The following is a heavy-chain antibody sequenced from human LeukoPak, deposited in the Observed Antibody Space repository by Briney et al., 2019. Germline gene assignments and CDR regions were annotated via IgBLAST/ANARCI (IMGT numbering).Heavy chain of an antibody. CDR3: ARDTTRDCSGGSCYLDY. CDR1: GYTFTNYG. V-gene: IGHV1-18*01. D-gene: IGHD2-15*01. J-gene: IGHJ4*02. Sequence: ASVKVSCKASGYTFTNYGISWVRQAPGQGLEWMGWISAYNGNRNYVQKFQGGVTMTTGTSTNTAYMELRSLRSDDTAVYYCARDTTRDCSGGSCYLDYWGQGTLVTVSS. CDR2: ISAYNGNR.